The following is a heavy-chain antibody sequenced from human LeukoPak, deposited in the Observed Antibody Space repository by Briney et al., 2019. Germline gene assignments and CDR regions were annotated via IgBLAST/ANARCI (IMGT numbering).Heavy chain of an antibody. CDR3: AADSSGR. CDR1: GGSFSGYY. V-gene: IGHV4-34*01. J-gene: IGHJ4*02. Sequence: SETLSLTCAVYGGSFSGYYWSWIRQPPGKGLEWIGEINHSGSTNYNPSLKSRVTISVDTSKNQFSLKLSSVTAADTAVYYCAADSSGRWGQGTLVTVSS. CDR2: INHSGST. D-gene: IGHD4-11*01.